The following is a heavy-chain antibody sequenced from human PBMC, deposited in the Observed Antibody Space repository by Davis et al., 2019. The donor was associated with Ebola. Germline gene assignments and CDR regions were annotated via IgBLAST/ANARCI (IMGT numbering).Heavy chain of an antibody. CDR3: ARHAPGVTSAGTEWFDP. D-gene: IGHD6-13*01. CDR1: GDSISSFY. V-gene: IGHV4-59*05. Sequence: MPSETLSLTCAVSGDSISSFYWSWIRQPPGKGLEWIGSIYYSGSTSFNPSLKSRVTISVDMSKNQFSLNLSSVTAADTAVYYCARHAPGVTSAGTEWFDPWGQGTLVTVSS. J-gene: IGHJ5*02. CDR2: IYYSGST.